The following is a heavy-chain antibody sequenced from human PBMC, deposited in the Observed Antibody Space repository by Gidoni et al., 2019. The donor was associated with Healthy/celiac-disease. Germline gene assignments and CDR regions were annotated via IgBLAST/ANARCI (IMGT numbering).Heavy chain of an antibody. Sequence: QLQLQASGPGLVKTSATLSLTCTVSGGSIRSSSYYWGWIRQLPGKGLEWIGSIYYSGSTYYNPSIKSRVTISVDTSKNQFSLKLSSVTAADTAVYYCARRGVAAWFDPWGQGTLVTVSS. J-gene: IGHJ5*02. CDR3: ARRGVAAWFDP. V-gene: IGHV4-39*01. D-gene: IGHD6-19*01. CDR1: GGSIRSSSYY. CDR2: IYYSGST.